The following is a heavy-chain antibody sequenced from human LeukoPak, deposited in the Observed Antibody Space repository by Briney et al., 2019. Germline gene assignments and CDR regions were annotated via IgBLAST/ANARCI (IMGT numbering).Heavy chain of an antibody. V-gene: IGHV4-34*01. Sequence: SETLSLACGVSGTSFSSYYWSWIRQTPGKGLEWIGEVNHSGYTNMNPSLKSRVTISVDTSKNQFSLMLTSVTAADTAVYFCARMTTGHDYWGQGTLVTVSS. CDR2: VNHSGYT. D-gene: IGHD4-17*01. CDR1: GTSFSSYY. J-gene: IGHJ4*02. CDR3: ARMTTGHDY.